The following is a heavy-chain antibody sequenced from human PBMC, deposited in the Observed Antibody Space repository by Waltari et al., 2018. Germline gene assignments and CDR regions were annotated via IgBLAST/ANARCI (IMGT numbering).Heavy chain of an antibody. CDR1: GFTFSDYS. J-gene: IGHJ5*02. CDR2: MSSSSSTI. D-gene: IGHD3-16*01. V-gene: IGHV3-48*01. Sequence: EVQVVESGGGLVQPGGSLRLSCAASGFTFSDYSLNWVRQAPGKGLEWVSSMSSSSSTIYYADSVKGRFTISRDNAKNSLYLQMNSLRAEDTAVYYCARGGTWFDPWGQGTLVTVSS. CDR3: ARGGTWFDP.